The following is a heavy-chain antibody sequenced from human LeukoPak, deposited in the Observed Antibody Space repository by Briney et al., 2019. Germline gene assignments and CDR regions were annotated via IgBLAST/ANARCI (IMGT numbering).Heavy chain of an antibody. V-gene: IGHV1-3*01. CDR2: INAGNGNT. J-gene: IGHJ6*04. D-gene: IGHD2-15*01. CDR1: GYTFTSYG. CDR3: ARTTRGGGIRYPAYGMDV. Sequence: ASVKVSCKASGYTFTSYGMHRVRQAPGQRLEWMGWINAGNGNTKYSQKFRGRVTITRDTSASTAYMELSSLRSEDTAVYYCARTTRGGGIRYPAYGMDVWGKGTTVTVSS.